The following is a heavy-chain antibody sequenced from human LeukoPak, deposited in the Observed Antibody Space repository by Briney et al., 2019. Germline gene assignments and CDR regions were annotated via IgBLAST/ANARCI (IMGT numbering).Heavy chain of an antibody. D-gene: IGHD3-10*01. CDR3: ARSGVYGSGSYYTYKF. J-gene: IGHJ4*02. CDR2: ISSSSSYI. V-gene: IGHV3-21*01. CDR1: GFTFSSYS. Sequence: PGGSLRLSCAASGFTFSSYSMNWVRQAPGKGLEWVSSISSSSSYIYYADSVKGRFTISRDNAKNSLYLQMNSLRAEDTAVYYRARSGVYGSGSYYTYKFWGQGTLVTVSS.